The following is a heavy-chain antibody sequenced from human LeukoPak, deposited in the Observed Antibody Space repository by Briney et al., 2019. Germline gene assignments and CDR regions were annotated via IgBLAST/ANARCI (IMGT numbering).Heavy chain of an antibody. V-gene: IGHV1-69*04. CDR3: ARSDDSSGYFDDY. Sequence: GASVTVSCKASGGTFSSYAISWVRQAPGQGLEWMGRIIPILGIANYAQKFQGRVTITADKSTSTAYMELSSLRSEDTAVYYCARSDDSSGYFDDYWGQGTLVTVSS. D-gene: IGHD3-22*01. J-gene: IGHJ4*02. CDR2: IIPILGIA. CDR1: GGTFSSYA.